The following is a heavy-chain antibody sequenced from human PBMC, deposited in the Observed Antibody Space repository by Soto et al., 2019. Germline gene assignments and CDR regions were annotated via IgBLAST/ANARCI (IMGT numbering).Heavy chain of an antibody. Sequence: PGGSLRLSCAASGFTVSSTYLTWVRQAPGKGLEWVAILYTGTDTVYADSVKGRFTISRDSSKNTLYLQMNSLRAEDTAVYYCARALGQQLDFDYWGQGTLVTVSS. D-gene: IGHD6-13*01. CDR1: GFTVSSTY. J-gene: IGHJ4*02. V-gene: IGHV3-53*01. CDR2: LYTGTDT. CDR3: ARALGQQLDFDY.